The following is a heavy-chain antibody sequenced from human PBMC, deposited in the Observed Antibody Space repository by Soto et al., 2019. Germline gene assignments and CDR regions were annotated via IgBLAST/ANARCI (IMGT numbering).Heavy chain of an antibody. CDR3: ARGSGDYEGYYYYYGMDV. J-gene: IGHJ6*02. CDR1: GYTFTSYY. V-gene: IGHV1-46*01. CDR2: INPSGGST. D-gene: IGHD2-21*02. Sequence: ASVKVSCKASGYTFTSYYMHWVRQAPGQGLEWMGIINPSGGSTSYAQKFQGRVTMTRDTSTSTVYMELSSLRSEDTAVYYCARGSGDYEGYYYYYGMDVWGQGTTVTVS.